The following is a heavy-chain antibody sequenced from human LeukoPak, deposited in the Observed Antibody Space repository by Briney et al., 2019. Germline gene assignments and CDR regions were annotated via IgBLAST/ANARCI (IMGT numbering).Heavy chain of an antibody. CDR1: GYSISSGYY. V-gene: IGHV4-38-2*02. J-gene: IGHJ4*02. CDR2: IYHSGST. Sequence: SETLSLTCVVSGYSISSGYYWGWIRQPPGKGLEWIGSIYHSGSTYYNPSLKSRVTISVDTSKNQFSLKVSSVTAADTAVYYCARDSQSVVAADYWGQGTLVTVSS. D-gene: IGHD2-15*01. CDR3: ARDSQSVVAADY.